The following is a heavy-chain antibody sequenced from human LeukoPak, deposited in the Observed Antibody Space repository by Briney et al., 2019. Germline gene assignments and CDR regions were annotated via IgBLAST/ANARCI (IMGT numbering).Heavy chain of an antibody. CDR3: ARDLVRFLEWLSPTHYYYYYMDV. J-gene: IGHJ6*03. Sequence: ASVKVSCKASGYTFTSYYMHWVRQAPGQGLEWMGIINPSGGSTSYAQKFQGRVTMTRDTSTSTVYMELSSLRSEDTAVYYCARDLVRFLEWLSPTHYYYYYMDVWGKGTTVTVSS. CDR2: INPSGGST. D-gene: IGHD3-3*01. V-gene: IGHV1-46*01. CDR1: GYTFTSYY.